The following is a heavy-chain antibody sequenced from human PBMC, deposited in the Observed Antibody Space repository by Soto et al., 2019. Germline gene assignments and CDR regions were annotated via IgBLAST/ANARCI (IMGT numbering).Heavy chain of an antibody. V-gene: IGHV3-11*01. CDR3: ARSSGWYEADAFDM. CDR1: GFTFGDYE. CDR2: LSRSGNTI. Sequence: QVQLVESGGGLVQPGGSLRLSCAASGFTFGDYEMSWIRQAAGKGPEWVSFLSRSGNTIYYADSLKARFSISRDNAENSLYLQMESLRVEDTATYFGARSSGWYEADAFDMLGQGTMVTVSA. D-gene: IGHD6-19*01. J-gene: IGHJ3*02.